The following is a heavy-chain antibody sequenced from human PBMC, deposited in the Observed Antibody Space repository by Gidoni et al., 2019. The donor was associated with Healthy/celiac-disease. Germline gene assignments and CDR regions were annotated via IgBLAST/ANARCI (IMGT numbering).Heavy chain of an antibody. V-gene: IGHV4-34*01. Sequence: QVQLQQWGAGLLKPSETLSLPCAVSGGSFRGYYWSWLRQPPGKGLEWIGKINHSGSTNYNPSLKSRVTISVDTSKNQFSLKLSSVTAADTAVYYCARATVVVPAADASNYYYYYMDVWGKGTTVTVSS. D-gene: IGHD2-2*01. CDR1: GGSFRGYY. CDR3: ARATVVVPAADASNYYYYYMDV. CDR2: INHSGST. J-gene: IGHJ6*03.